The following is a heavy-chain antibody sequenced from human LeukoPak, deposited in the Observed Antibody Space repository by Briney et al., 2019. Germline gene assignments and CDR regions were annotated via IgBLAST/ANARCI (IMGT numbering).Heavy chain of an antibody. CDR2: ISAYNGNT. D-gene: IGHD5-18*01. V-gene: IGHV1-18*04. CDR3: ARDHRTVDTATLFDY. Sequence: ASVKVSCKASGYTFTSYYMHWVRQAPGQGLEWMGWISAYNGNTNYAQKLQGRVTMTTDTSTSTAYMELRSLRSDDTAVYYCARDHRTVDTATLFDYWGQGTLVTVSS. CDR1: GYTFTSYY. J-gene: IGHJ4*02.